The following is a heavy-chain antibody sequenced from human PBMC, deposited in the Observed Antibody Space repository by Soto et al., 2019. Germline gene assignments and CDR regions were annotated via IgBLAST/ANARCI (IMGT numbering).Heavy chain of an antibody. J-gene: IGHJ4*02. CDR3: ARITTSSGWSLFDS. D-gene: IGHD6-13*01. V-gene: IGHV4-61*01. Sequence: PXESLSLPCTVFGGSLSSSFVYWSWVRQPPGQRLEWFGYIYYTGTTNYNPSLASRVAMSVDTSKKQFTLNLRSLTAADTARYYCARITTSSGWSLFDSWGQGMLVTVSS. CDR2: IYYTGTT. CDR1: GGSLSSSFVY.